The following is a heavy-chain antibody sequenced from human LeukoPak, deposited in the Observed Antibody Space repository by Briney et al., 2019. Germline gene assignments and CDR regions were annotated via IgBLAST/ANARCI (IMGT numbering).Heavy chain of an antibody. Sequence: ASVKVSCKASGYTFTSYDINWVRQATGQGLEWMGWMNPNSGGTNYAQKFQGRVTMTRDTSISTAYMELSRLRSDDTAVYYCARGDVYPSLDYWGQGTLVTVSP. CDR2: MNPNSGGT. J-gene: IGHJ4*02. CDR3: ARGDVYPSLDY. D-gene: IGHD3-16*01. CDR1: GYTFTSYD. V-gene: IGHV1-2*02.